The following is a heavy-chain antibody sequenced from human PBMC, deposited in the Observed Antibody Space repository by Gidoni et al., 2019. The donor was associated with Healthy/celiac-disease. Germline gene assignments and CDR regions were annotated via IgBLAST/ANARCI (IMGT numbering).Heavy chain of an antibody. V-gene: IGHV3-30*18. Sequence: QVQLVESGGGVVQHGWSLRLSCGASGITFSSYGRHWVRQAPGKGLEWVAVISYDGSNKYYADSVKGRFTISRDNSKNTLYLQMNSLRAEDTAVYYCAKDLVVVPAASYYYYGMDVWGQGTTVTVSS. CDR3: AKDLVVVPAASYYYYGMDV. D-gene: IGHD2-2*01. CDR2: ISYDGSNK. J-gene: IGHJ6*02. CDR1: GITFSSYG.